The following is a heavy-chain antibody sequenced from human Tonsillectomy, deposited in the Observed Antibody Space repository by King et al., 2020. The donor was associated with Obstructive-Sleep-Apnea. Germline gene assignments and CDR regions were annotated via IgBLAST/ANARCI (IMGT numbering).Heavy chain of an antibody. CDR1: GYSFATYW. V-gene: IGHV5-51*01. D-gene: IGHD5-18*01. J-gene: IGHJ4*02. CDR2: IYPGDSDT. CDR3: ARQDTTLVNVDY. Sequence: VQLVESGAEVKKPGESLTISCKGSGYSFATYWIGWVRQTPGKGLEWMGIIYPGDSDTRYSPTFQGKVTISVDKSISTAYLEWSSLKASGTAMYYCARQDTTLVNVDYWGQGTLVTVSS.